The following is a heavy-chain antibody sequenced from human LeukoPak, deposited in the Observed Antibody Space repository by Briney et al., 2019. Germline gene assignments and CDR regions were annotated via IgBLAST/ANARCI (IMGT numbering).Heavy chain of an antibody. CDR3: ARAHILTGYYLFDY. D-gene: IGHD3-9*01. CDR1: GGSFSGYY. V-gene: IGHV4-34*01. CDR2: INHSGST. J-gene: IGHJ4*02. Sequence: SETLSLTCAVYGGSFSGYYWSWIRQPPGKGLEWIGEINHSGSTNYNPSLKSRVTISVDTSKNQFSLKLSSVTAADTAVYYCARAHILTGYYLFDYWGKGTLVTVSS.